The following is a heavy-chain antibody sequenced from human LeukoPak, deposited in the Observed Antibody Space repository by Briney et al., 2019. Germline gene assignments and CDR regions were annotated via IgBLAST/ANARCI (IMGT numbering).Heavy chain of an antibody. V-gene: IGHV3-30*04. CDR2: ISYDGSNK. D-gene: IGHD4-17*01. Sequence: GRSLRLSCAASGFTFSSYAMHWVRQAPGKGLEWVAVISYDGSNKYYADSVKGRFTISRDNSKNTLYLQMNSLRAEDTAVYYCARDYGDYWGQGTLVTVSS. J-gene: IGHJ4*02. CDR1: GFTFSSYA. CDR3: ARDYGDY.